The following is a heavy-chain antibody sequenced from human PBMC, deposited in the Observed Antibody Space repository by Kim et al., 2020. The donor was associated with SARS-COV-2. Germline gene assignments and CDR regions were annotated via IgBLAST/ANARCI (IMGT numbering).Heavy chain of an antibody. V-gene: IGHV1-69*01. D-gene: IGHD3-9*01. J-gene: IGHJ4*02. Sequence: AQEYQGRVTITADESTSTAYMELSSLRSEDTAVYYCARVGRVLRYFDTDYWGQGTLVTVSS. CDR3: ARVGRVLRYFDTDY.